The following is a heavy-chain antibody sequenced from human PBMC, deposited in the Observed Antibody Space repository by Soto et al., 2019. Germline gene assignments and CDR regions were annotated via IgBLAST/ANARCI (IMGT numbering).Heavy chain of an antibody. J-gene: IGHJ1*01. CDR3: AKDAATGTGFFQH. Sequence: EVQLVESGGGLVQPGRSLRLSWAASGFTFDDYAMHWVRQAPGKGLEWVSGISWNSGNIDYADSVKGRFTISRDNAKNSLYLQMNSLRAEDTAFYYCAKDAATGTGFFQHWGQGSLVTVSS. CDR2: ISWNSGNI. V-gene: IGHV3-9*01. D-gene: IGHD6-13*01. CDR1: GFTFDDYA.